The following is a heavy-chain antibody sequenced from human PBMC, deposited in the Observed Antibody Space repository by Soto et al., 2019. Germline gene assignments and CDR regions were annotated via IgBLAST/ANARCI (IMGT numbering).Heavy chain of an antibody. CDR3: AKVDDFWTGRNFDY. J-gene: IGHJ4*02. CDR1: GFTFSSYG. CDR2: ISGSGGST. D-gene: IGHD3-3*01. Sequence: GGSLRLSCAASGFTFSSYGMSWVRQSPGKGLAWVSGISGSGGSTYYADSVKGRFTISRDNSKYTLYLQLNSLRAEDTAVYYCAKVDDFWTGRNFDYWGQGALVTVSS. V-gene: IGHV3-23*01.